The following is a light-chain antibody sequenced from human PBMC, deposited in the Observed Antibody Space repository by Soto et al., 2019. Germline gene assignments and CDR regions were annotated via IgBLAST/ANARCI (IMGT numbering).Light chain of an antibody. Sequence: QSVLTQPPSVSGAPGHRVTISCPGSSYNIGAGYDVHWYQQRPGTAPNLLIFGNINRPSGVPDRFSGSKSGTSASLAITGLQAEDEGDYYCQYYDSTLSARYVFGTGTKVTVL. V-gene: IGLV1-40*01. J-gene: IGLJ1*01. CDR2: GNI. CDR1: SYNIGAGYD. CDR3: QYYDSTLSARYV.